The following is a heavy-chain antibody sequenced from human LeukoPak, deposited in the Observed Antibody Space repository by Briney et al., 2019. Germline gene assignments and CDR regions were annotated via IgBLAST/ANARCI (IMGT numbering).Heavy chain of an antibody. Sequence: ASVKVSCKASGYTFISYYMHWVRQAPGQGLEWMGIINPSGGSTSYAQKFQGRVTMTRDMSTSTVYMELSSLRSEDTAVYYCARVAWRWLQRLGPFDYWGQGTLVTVSS. CDR2: INPSGGST. J-gene: IGHJ4*02. CDR1: GYTFISYY. CDR3: ARVAWRWLQRLGPFDY. D-gene: IGHD5-24*01. V-gene: IGHV1-46*01.